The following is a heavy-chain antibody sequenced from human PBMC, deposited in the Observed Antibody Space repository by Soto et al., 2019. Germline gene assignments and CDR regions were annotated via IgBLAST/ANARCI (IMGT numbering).Heavy chain of an antibody. V-gene: IGHV3-9*01. CDR1: GFTFDDYA. CDR2: ISWNSGSI. CDR3: AKDSTMGWFDY. D-gene: IGHD2-15*01. J-gene: IGHJ4*02. Sequence: EVQLVESGGGLVQPGRSLRLSCAASGFTFDDYAMHWVRQAPGKGLEWVSGISWNSGSIGYADSVKGRFTISRDNAKNSLYLQMNSLRAEDTALYYCAKDSTMGWFDYWGQGTLVTVSS.